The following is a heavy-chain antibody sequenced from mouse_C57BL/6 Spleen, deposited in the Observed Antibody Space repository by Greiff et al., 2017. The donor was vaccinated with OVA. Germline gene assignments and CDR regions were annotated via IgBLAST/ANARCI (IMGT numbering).Heavy chain of an antibody. Sequence: QVQLQQPGAELVKPGASVKMSCKASGYTFTSYWITWVKQRPGQGLEWLGAIYPGSGSTNYNEKFKSKATLTVDTSSSTAYMQLSSLTSEDSAVYYCATGLGSYFDDWGQGTTLTVSS. V-gene: IGHV1-55*01. J-gene: IGHJ2*01. CDR2: IYPGSGST. CDR1: GYTFTSYW. CDR3: ATGLGSYFDD. D-gene: IGHD4-1*01.